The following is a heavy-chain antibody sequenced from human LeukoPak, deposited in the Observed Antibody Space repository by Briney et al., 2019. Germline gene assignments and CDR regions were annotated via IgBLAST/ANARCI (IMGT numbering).Heavy chain of an antibody. D-gene: IGHD6-19*01. Sequence: GGSLRLSCAASGFTVSSNYMSWVRQAPGKGLEWVSVIYSGGSTYYADSVKGRFTISRDNSKNTLYLQMNSLRAEDTAVYYCARVGAVAGEYFDYWGQATLVTVSS. CDR3: ARVGAVAGEYFDY. CDR1: GFTVSSNY. V-gene: IGHV3-66*02. CDR2: IYSGGST. J-gene: IGHJ4*02.